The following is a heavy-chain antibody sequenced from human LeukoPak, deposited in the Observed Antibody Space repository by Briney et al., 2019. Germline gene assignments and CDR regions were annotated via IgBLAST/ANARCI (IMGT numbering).Heavy chain of an antibody. Sequence: SETLSLTCTVSGGSISSYYWSWIRQPPGKGLEWIGYIYYSGSTNYNPSLKSRVTISVDTSKNQFSLKLSSVTAADTAVYYCARRQYGDLSSFDYWGQGTLVTVFS. V-gene: IGHV4-59*08. J-gene: IGHJ4*02. CDR3: ARRQYGDLSSFDY. CDR1: GGSISSYY. D-gene: IGHD4-17*01. CDR2: IYYSGST.